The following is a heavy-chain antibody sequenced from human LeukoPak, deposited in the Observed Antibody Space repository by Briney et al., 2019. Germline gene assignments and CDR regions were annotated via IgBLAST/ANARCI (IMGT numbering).Heavy chain of an antibody. CDR2: IKSITDGGTA. CDR3: TTDPMTAVTNLGY. CDR1: GFTFSDAW. D-gene: IGHD4-17*01. Sequence: PGGSLRLSCEASGFTFSDAWMSWVRQATGKGLEWVGRIKSITDGGTADYAAPVKGRFTISRDDSKNTLYLEMNSLKTEDTAFYYCTTDPMTAVTNLGYWGQGTLVTV. J-gene: IGHJ4*01. V-gene: IGHV3-15*05.